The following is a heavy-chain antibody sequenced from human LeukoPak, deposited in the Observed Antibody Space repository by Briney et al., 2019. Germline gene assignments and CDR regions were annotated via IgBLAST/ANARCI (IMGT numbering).Heavy chain of an antibody. J-gene: IGHJ4*02. V-gene: IGHV3-7*03. CDR1: GFTFATYW. Sequence: GGSLRLSCVASGFTFATYWMSWVRQAPGKGLEWVANMKPDGSEIFYVDSVKGRITISRDNAMNTLYLQMNSLRAEDTAVYYCAREFPPDCSRTSCYRGGFDYWGQGTLVTVSS. D-gene: IGHD2-2*01. CDR3: AREFPPDCSRTSCYRGGFDY. CDR2: MKPDGSEI.